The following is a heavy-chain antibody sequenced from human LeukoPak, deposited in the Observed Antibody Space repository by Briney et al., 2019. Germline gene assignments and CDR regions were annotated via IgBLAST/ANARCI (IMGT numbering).Heavy chain of an antibody. CDR3: ARGGLYSVWDAFDI. CDR2: INPNSGGT. CDR1: GYTFTGYY. J-gene: IGHJ3*02. V-gene: IGHV1-2*02. D-gene: IGHD3-16*01. Sequence: ASVKVFCKASGYTFTGYYMHGVRQAPGQGREWMGCINPNSGGTNYAQKFQGRVTMTRDTSISTAYMELSRLRSDDTAVYYCARGGLYSVWDAFDIWGQGTMVTVSS.